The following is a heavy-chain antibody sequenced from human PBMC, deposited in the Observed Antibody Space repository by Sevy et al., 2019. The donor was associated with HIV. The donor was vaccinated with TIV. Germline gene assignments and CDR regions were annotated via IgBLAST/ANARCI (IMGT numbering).Heavy chain of an antibody. CDR1: GYTFTSYA. CDR2: INAGNGNT. V-gene: IGHV1-3*01. Sequence: ASVKVSCKASGYTFTSYAMHWVRQAPGQRLEWMGWINAGNGNTKYSQKFQGRVTITRDTSASTAYMELGSLRSEDTAVYYCARVYEYYYDSSGYYSYYFDYWGQGTLVTVSS. J-gene: IGHJ4*02. CDR3: ARVYEYYYDSSGYYSYYFDY. D-gene: IGHD3-22*01.